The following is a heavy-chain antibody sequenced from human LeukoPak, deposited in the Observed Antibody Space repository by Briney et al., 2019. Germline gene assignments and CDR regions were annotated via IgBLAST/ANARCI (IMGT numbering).Heavy chain of an antibody. Sequence: GGSLRLSCAASGFTFSSYSMNWVRQAPGKGLEWISYISTGSSTIYYADSVKGRFIISRDNAKNSLYLQMNSLRDEDTALYYCAGDWAYSFDYWGQGTLVTVSS. J-gene: IGHJ4*02. CDR3: AGDWAYSFDY. CDR1: GFTFSSYS. V-gene: IGHV3-48*02. CDR2: ISTGSSTI. D-gene: IGHD3-16*01.